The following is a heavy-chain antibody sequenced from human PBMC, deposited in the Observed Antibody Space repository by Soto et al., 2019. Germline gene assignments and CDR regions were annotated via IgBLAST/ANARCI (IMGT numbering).Heavy chain of an antibody. V-gene: IGHV4-30-2*01. J-gene: IGHJ4*02. CDR3: AREFLYYDYVWGSYRLAQIDH. CDR1: GGSISSGGYS. Sequence: NPWETLSLTCAVSGGSISSGGYSWSWIRQPPGKGLEWIGYIYHSGSTYYNPSLKSRVTISVDRSKNQFSLKLSSVTAADTAVYYCAREFLYYDYVWGSYRLAQIDHWGQGTLVTVSS. CDR2: IYHSGST. D-gene: IGHD3-16*02.